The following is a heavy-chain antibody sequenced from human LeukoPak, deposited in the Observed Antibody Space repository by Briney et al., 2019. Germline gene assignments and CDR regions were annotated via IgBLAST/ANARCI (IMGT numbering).Heavy chain of an antibody. D-gene: IGHD3-16*01. Sequence: GGSLRLSCAASGFTFSSYEMNWVRQAPGKGLEWVSSISSSSSYIYYADSVKGRFTISRDNAKNSLYLQMNSLRAEDTAVYYCASGALRVYFDYWGQGTLVTVSS. CDR2: ISSSSSYI. J-gene: IGHJ4*02. CDR1: GFTFSSYE. CDR3: ASGALRVYFDY. V-gene: IGHV3-21*01.